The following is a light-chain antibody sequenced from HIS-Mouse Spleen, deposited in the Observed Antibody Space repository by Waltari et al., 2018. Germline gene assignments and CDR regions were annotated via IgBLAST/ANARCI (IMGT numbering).Light chain of an antibody. V-gene: IGLV2-14*01. CDR2: EVN. CDR1: STDVGGYNS. Sequence: HSALPPPASVSGSPVQPITIPCPGTSTDVGGYNSLSWSQQHPGKAPKLMIYEVNIRPSGVSNRFSGSKSGNTASLTISGLQAEDEADYYCSSYTSSSTWVFGGGTKLTVL. CDR3: SSYTSSSTWV. J-gene: IGLJ3*02.